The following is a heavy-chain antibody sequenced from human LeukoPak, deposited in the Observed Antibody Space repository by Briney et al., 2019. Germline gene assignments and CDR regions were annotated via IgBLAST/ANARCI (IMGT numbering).Heavy chain of an antibody. CDR3: ARLEMATTSHDY. D-gene: IGHD5-24*01. CDR1: GGSFSGYY. Sequence: ETLSLTCAVYGGSFSGYYWSWVRQAPGKGLEWVANIKQDGSEKYYVDSVKGRFTISRDNAKNSLYLQMNSLRAEDTAVYYCARLEMATTSHDYWGQGTLVTVSS. V-gene: IGHV3-7*01. CDR2: IKQDGSEK. J-gene: IGHJ4*02.